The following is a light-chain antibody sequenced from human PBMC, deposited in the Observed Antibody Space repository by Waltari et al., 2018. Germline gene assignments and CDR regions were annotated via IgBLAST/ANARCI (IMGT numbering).Light chain of an antibody. V-gene: IGKV3-15*01. J-gene: IGKJ2*01. CDR3: QQYNNWPPAYT. CDR1: QSVSSN. Sequence: EIVMTQSPATLSVSPGERATLSCRASQSVSSNLAWYRQNPGQAPRLLIYGASTRATGIPARFSGSGSGTEFTLTISSLQSEDFAVYYCQQYNNWPPAYTFGQGTKLEI. CDR2: GAS.